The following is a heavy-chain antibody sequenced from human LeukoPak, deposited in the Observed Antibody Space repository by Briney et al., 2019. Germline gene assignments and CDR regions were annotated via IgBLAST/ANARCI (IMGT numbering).Heavy chain of an antibody. J-gene: IGHJ4*02. D-gene: IGHD2-15*01. CDR1: GGSFNSYY. CDR2: IYSSGST. CDR3: GRWVCYSGDNCYSGYHDY. Sequence: SETLSLTCTVSGGSFNSYYWSWIRQPPGKGLEWIGYIYSSGSTNFNPSLKSRVAISVNTSKNQFSLKLSSMTCANTAVYYWGRWVCYSGDNCYSGYHDYWVQGTLLTVSS. V-gene: IGHV4-59*01.